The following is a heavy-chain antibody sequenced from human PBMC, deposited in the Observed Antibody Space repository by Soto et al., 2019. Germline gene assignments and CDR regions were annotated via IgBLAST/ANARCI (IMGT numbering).Heavy chain of an antibody. CDR3: ARDRQPDGIWTFDY. CDR1: GFTFSSYA. CDR2: ISGSGGST. J-gene: IGHJ4*02. V-gene: IGHV3-23*01. Sequence: PGGSLRLSCAASGFTFSSYAMSWVRQAPGKGLEWVSAISGSGGSTYYADSVKGRFTLSRDNSRNIMYLQMNSLRVDDTALYYCARDRQPDGIWTFDYWGRGTRVTVSS. D-gene: IGHD1-1*01.